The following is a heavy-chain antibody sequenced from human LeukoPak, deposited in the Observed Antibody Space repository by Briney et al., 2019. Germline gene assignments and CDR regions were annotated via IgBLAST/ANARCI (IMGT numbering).Heavy chain of an antibody. CDR1: GFTFSSYG. CDR2: IRYDGSNK. J-gene: IGHJ4*02. V-gene: IGHV3-30*02. CDR3: AKDREGYSYGYSYFAY. D-gene: IGHD5-18*01. Sequence: GGSLRLSCAASGFTFSSYGMHWVRQAPGKGLEWVAFIRYDGSNKYYADSVKGRFTISRDNSKNTLYLQMNSLRAEDTAVYYCAKDREGYSYGYSYFAYWGQGTLVTVSS.